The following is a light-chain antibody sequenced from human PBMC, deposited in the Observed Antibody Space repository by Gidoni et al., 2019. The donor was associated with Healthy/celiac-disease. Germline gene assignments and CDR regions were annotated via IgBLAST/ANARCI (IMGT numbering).Light chain of an antibody. CDR1: QSISSY. J-gene: IGKJ3*01. Sequence: DIQMTQSPSSLSASVGDRVTITCRASQSISSYLNWYQQKPGKAPKLLIYAASSLQSGVPSRFSGSGSGTDFTLTISSLQPEDFATYYCQQSYSRGTFXPXTKVDIK. V-gene: IGKV1-39*01. CDR3: QQSYSRGT. CDR2: AAS.